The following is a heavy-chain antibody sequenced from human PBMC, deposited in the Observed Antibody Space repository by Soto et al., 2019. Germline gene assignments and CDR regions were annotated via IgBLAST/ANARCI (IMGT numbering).Heavy chain of an antibody. CDR1: GFTFSSYG. V-gene: IGHV3-30*03. Sequence: GGSLRLSCAASGFTFSSYGMHWVRQAPGKGLERVAVISYDGSNKYYADSVKGRFTISRDNSKNTLYLQMNSLRAEDTAVYYCATQSKYSSSWFRYFDYWGQGTLVTVSS. D-gene: IGHD6-13*01. CDR2: ISYDGSNK. CDR3: ATQSKYSSSWFRYFDY. J-gene: IGHJ4*02.